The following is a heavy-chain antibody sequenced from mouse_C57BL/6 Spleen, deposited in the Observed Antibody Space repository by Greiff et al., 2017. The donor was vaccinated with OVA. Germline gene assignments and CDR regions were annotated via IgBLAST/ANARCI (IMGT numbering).Heavy chain of an antibody. CDR3: ARGDYYGSSYNLYWYFDV. Sequence: EVKLQESGPGLVKPSQSLSLTCSVTGYSITSGYYWNWIRQFPGNKLEWMGYISYDGSNNYNPSLKNRISITRDTSKNQFFLKLNSVTTEDTATYYCARGDYYGSSYNLYWYFDVWGTGTTVTVSS. CDR2: ISYDGSN. V-gene: IGHV3-6*01. J-gene: IGHJ1*03. CDR1: GYSITSGYY. D-gene: IGHD1-1*01.